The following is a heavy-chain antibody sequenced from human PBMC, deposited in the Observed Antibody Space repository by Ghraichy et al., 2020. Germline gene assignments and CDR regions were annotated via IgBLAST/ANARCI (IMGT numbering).Heavy chain of an antibody. V-gene: IGHV3-23*01. CDR2: ISGSGGST. CDR3: AKAATGWELVVDY. J-gene: IGHJ4*02. Sequence: GESLNISCAASGFTFSSYAMSWVRQAPGKGLEWVSAISGSGGSTYYADSVKGRFTISRDNSKNTLYLQMNSLRAEDTAVYYCAKAATGWELVVDYWGQGTLVTVSS. CDR1: GFTFSSYA. D-gene: IGHD1-26*01.